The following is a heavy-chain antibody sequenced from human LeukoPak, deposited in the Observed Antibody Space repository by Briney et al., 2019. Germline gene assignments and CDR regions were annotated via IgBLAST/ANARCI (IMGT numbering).Heavy chain of an antibody. J-gene: IGHJ6*03. D-gene: IGHD3-3*01. CDR3: ARAQIAEWLLYYYYYMDV. Sequence: ASVKVSCKASGYTFTSYGISWVRQAPGQGLEWMGWISAYNGNTNYAQKLQGRVTMTTDTSTSTAYMELRSLRSDDTAVYYCARAQIAEWLLYYYYYMDVWGKGTTVTVSS. V-gene: IGHV1-18*01. CDR2: ISAYNGNT. CDR1: GYTFTSYG.